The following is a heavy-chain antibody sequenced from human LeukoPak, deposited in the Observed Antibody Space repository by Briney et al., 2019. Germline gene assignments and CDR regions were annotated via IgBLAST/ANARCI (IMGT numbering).Heavy chain of an antibody. Sequence: GGSLRLSCAASGFTFSSYGMHWVRQAPGKGLEWVAFIRYDGSNKYYADSVKGRFTISRDNSKNTLYLQMNSLRAEDAAVYYCAKDLRGPAARLHMDVWGKGTTVTVSS. V-gene: IGHV3-30*02. J-gene: IGHJ6*03. CDR3: AKDLRGPAARLHMDV. CDR2: IRYDGSNK. CDR1: GFTFSSYG. D-gene: IGHD2-2*01.